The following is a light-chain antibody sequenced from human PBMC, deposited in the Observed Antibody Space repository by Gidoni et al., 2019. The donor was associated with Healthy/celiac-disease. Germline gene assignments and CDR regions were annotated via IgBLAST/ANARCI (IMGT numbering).Light chain of an antibody. CDR2: GAS. V-gene: IGKV3-20*01. Sequence: ELVLTQSPGTLSLSPGERATLSCRASQSVSSSYLAWYQQKPGQAPRLLIYGASSRATGIPDRFSGSGSGTDFTLTISRLEPEDFAVYSCQQYGSSPRVTFGQGTRLEIK. CDR3: QQYGSSPRVT. J-gene: IGKJ5*01. CDR1: QSVSSSY.